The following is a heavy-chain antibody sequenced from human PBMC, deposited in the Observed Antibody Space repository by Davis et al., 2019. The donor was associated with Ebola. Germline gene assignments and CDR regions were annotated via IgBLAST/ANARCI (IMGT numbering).Heavy chain of an antibody. D-gene: IGHD5-18*01. CDR1: GGSISSYY. CDR2: IYYSGST. Sequence: SETLSLTCTVSGGSISSYYWSWIRQPPGKGLEWIGYIYYSGSTNYNPSLKSRVTISVDTSKNQFSLKLSSVTAADTAVYYCARVARYSYGYIYYYYGMDVWGKGTTVTVSS. J-gene: IGHJ6*04. CDR3: ARVARYSYGYIYYYYGMDV. V-gene: IGHV4-59*12.